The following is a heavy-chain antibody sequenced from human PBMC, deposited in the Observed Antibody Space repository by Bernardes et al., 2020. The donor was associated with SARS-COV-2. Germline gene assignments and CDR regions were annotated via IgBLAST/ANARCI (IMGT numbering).Heavy chain of an antibody. CDR1: GFAFDDYA. CDR2: ISWNSGRI. D-gene: IGHD2-15*01. J-gene: IGHJ4*02. Sequence: GGSLRLSCAASGFAFDDYAMHWVRQVPGKGLEWVSGISWNSGRIGYADSVKGRFTISRDNAKNSLYLQMNSLRAEDTALYYCAKDNVGDSGYSNFDYWGQGTLVTVSS. V-gene: IGHV3-9*01. CDR3: AKDNVGDSGYSNFDY.